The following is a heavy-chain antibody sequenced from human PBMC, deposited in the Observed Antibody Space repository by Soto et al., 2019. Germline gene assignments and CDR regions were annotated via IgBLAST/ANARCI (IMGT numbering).Heavy chain of an antibody. CDR2: ISYDGSNK. Sequence: QVQLVESGGGVVQPGRSLRLSCAASGFTFSSYGMHWVRQAPGKGLEWVAVISYDGSNKYYADSVKGRFTISRDNSKNTLYLQMNSLRAEDTAVYYCAKPQGYYDFWSGYLGAVGITGTTGYYGMDVWGQGTTVTVSS. J-gene: IGHJ6*02. CDR1: GFTFSSYG. V-gene: IGHV3-30*18. CDR3: AKPQGYYDFWSGYLGAVGITGTTGYYGMDV. D-gene: IGHD3-3*01.